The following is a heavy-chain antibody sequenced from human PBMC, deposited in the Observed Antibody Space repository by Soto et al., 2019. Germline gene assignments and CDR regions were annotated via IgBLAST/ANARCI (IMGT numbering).Heavy chain of an antibody. CDR3: ARMYYYGSGSYYMGGMDV. V-gene: IGHV3-33*01. J-gene: IGHJ6*02. CDR2: IWYDGSNK. CDR1: GFTFSSYG. Sequence: GGSLRLSCAASGFTFSSYGMHWVRQAPGKGLEWVAVIWYDGSNKYYADSVKGRFTISRDNSKNTLYLQMNSLRAEDTAVYYCARMYYYGSGSYYMGGMDVWGQGTTVTVSS. D-gene: IGHD3-10*01.